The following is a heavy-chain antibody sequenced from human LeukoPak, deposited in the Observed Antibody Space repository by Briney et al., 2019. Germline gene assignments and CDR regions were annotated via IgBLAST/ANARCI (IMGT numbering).Heavy chain of an antibody. J-gene: IGHJ4*02. CDR2: IRSEEYGGTP. D-gene: IGHD6-19*01. Sequence: GRSLRLSCRGSGFTFGDYAVTWVRQAPGKGLQWVGFIRSEEYGGTPDYATSAKGRFTMSRENSQSIAYLQMNSLRTEDTAVYYCTRALSGWTGYSDFWGQGTLVTVSS. CDR3: TRALSGWTGYSDF. V-gene: IGHV3-49*04. CDR1: GFTFGDYA.